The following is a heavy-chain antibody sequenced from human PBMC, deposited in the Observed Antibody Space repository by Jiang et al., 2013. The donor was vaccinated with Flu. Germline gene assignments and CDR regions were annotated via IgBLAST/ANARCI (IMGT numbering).Heavy chain of an antibody. J-gene: IGHJ6*02. CDR2: IFYRGST. V-gene: IGHV4-39*07. CDR3: ARGRSSPIVVVPARYYYGMDV. CDR1: GGSISSNNYY. D-gene: IGHD2-2*01. Sequence: LLKPSETLSLTCTVSGGSISSNNYYWGWIRQPPGKGLEWIGNIFYRGSTYYNPSLKSRVTISVDTSKNQLSLKLSSVTAADTAVYYCARGRSSPIVVVPARYYYGMDVWGQGTTVTVSS.